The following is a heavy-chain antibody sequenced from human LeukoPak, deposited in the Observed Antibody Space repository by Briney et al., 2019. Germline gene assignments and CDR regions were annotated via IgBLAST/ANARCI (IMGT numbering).Heavy chain of an antibody. CDR2: IIPIFGTA. J-gene: IGHJ4*02. V-gene: IGHV1-69*05. CDR3: ARGGRYCSSTSRYVGYDY. CDR1: GYTFTMYN. D-gene: IGHD2-2*01. Sequence: SVKVSCKASGYTFTMYNIHWVRQAPGQGLEWMGGIIPIFGTANYAQKFQGRVTITTDESTSTAYMELSSLRSEDTAVYYCARGGRYCSSTSRYVGYDYWGQGTLVTVSS.